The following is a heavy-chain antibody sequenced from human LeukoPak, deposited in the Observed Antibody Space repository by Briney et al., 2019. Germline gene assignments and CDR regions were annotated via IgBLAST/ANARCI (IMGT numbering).Heavy chain of an antibody. Sequence: PSETLSLTCTVSGGSISSSSYYWGWIRQPPGKGLEWIGSIYYSGSTYYNPSLKSRVTISVDTSKNQFSLKLRSVTAADTAVYYCARLQVHCGGDCYTRWFDPWGQGTLVTVSS. J-gene: IGHJ5*02. D-gene: IGHD2-21*02. V-gene: IGHV4-39*01. CDR3: ARLQVHCGGDCYTRWFDP. CDR2: IYYSGST. CDR1: GGSISSSSYY.